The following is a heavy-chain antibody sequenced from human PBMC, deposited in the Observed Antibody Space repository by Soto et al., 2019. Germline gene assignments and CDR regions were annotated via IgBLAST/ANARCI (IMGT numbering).Heavy chain of an antibody. CDR2: IAPETGAT. CDR3: GRGRSEQRVDFY. Sequence: ASVNVSCKASGYTFTGHYIHWVRQAHEQGPEWMGEIAPETGATRYAQKFQGRVTMTRDMSITTVYMELNNLSPDYTAVYYCGRGRSEQRVDFYWGQRTPVTVSS. J-gene: IGHJ4*02. CDR1: GYTFTGHY. D-gene: IGHD3-3*01. V-gene: IGHV1-2*02.